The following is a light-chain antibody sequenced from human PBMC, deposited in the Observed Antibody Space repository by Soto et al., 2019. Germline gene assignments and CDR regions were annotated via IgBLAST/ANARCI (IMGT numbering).Light chain of an antibody. CDR2: GAS. CDR3: QQYYSWPLT. CDR1: QSVGTS. Sequence: ETVMTQSPATLSVSPGERATLSCRASQSVGTSLAWYQQKPGQAPRVLMYGASSRAPGVPGRFSGSGSATEFTLTISSLQSEDFAVYYCQQYYSWPLTFGGGTKVDIK. J-gene: IGKJ4*01. V-gene: IGKV3-15*01.